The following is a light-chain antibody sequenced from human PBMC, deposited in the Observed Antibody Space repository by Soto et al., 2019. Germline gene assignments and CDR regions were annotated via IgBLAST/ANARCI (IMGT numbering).Light chain of an antibody. J-gene: IGKJ1*01. Sequence: EIVLTQSPGTLSLSPGERATLSCRASQSVSSSSLAWYQQKPGQAPRLLIYGASSRATGIPFRFSGSGSETDFTLTISRLDPEDFSVYYCQQYVSSQTFGQGTKVEIK. V-gene: IGKV3-20*01. CDR2: GAS. CDR3: QQYVSSQT. CDR1: QSVSSSS.